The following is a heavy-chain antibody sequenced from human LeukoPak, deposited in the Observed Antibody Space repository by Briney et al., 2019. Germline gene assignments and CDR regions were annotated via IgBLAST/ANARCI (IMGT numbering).Heavy chain of an antibody. J-gene: IGHJ4*02. V-gene: IGHV3-30*18. CDR2: IPKDGSNK. CDR1: GFTFSTYG. Sequence: GRSLRLSCAASGFTFSTYGMHWVRQAPGKGLEWVAYIPKDGSNKFYADSVKGRFTISRDNSKNTLSLQMNSLRAEDTAVYYCAKDPYSGYDYVYYFDYWGQGTLVTVSS. D-gene: IGHD5-12*01. CDR3: AKDPYSGYDYVYYFDY.